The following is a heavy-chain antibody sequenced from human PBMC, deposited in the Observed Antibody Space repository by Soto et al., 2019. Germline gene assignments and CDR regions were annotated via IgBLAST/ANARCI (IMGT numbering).Heavy chain of an antibody. Sequence: GGSLRLSCTASGFTFSSYWMSWVRQAPGKGLGWVANIKEDGSGKYYVDSVKGRFSISRDNARNSPYLQMNSLRVEDTAVYYCVRVGRLGGYWGQGALVTVSS. V-gene: IGHV3-7*03. J-gene: IGHJ4*02. CDR3: VRVGRLGGY. CDR2: IKEDGSGK. CDR1: GFTFSSYW. D-gene: IGHD3-16*01.